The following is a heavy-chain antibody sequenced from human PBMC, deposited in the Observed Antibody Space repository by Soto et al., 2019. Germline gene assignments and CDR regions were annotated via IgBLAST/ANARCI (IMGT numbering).Heavy chain of an antibody. J-gene: IGHJ4*02. D-gene: IGHD2-21*01. Sequence: EVQLLDSGGGLVQPGGSLRLSCAASGFSFASYAMNWVRQAPGKGLEWVSSIRGSGGSTFYADSVKGRFTVSRDNSKNTLYLRMNSLRAENTAVYYCAKGFGISWQYYFDYWGQGTLVTVSS. V-gene: IGHV3-23*01. CDR3: AKGFGISWQYYFDY. CDR2: IRGSGGST. CDR1: GFSFASYA.